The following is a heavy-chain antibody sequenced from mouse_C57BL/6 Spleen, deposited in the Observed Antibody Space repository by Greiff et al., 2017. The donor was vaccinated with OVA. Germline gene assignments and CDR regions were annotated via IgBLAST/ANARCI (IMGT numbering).Heavy chain of an antibody. D-gene: IGHD1-1*02. CDR3: AREVGGYFDY. V-gene: IGHV1-54*01. Sequence: QVQLQQSGAELVRPGTSVKVSCKASGYAFTNYLIEWVKQRPGQGLEWIGVINPGSGGTNYNEKFKGKATLTADKSSSTAYMQLSSLTSEDSAVSFCAREVGGYFDYWGQGTTLTVSS. CDR2: INPGSGGT. CDR1: GYAFTNYL. J-gene: IGHJ2*01.